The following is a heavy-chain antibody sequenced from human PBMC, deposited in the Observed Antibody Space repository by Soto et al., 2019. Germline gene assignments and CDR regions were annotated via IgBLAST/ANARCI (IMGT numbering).Heavy chain of an antibody. CDR1: GYTFTSYY. CDR2: INPSGGTT. Sequence: GASVKVSCKASGYTFTSYYIHWVRQAPGQGLEWMGIINPSGGTTDYAQKFQGRVTMTRDTSTSTVYMELSSLRFEDTAVYYGARDEGYYYDSSGYYLPLDYWGQGPKVTVSS. CDR3: ARDEGYYYDSSGYYLPLDY. D-gene: IGHD3-22*01. V-gene: IGHV1-46*01. J-gene: IGHJ4*01.